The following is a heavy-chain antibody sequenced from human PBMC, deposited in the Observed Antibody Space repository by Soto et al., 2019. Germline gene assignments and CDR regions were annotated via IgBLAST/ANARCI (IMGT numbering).Heavy chain of an antibody. Sequence: QVQLVQSGAEVKKPGASVKVSCKASGYTFTSYGISWVRQAPGQGLEWMGWISAYNGNTNSAQKLQGTVTMTTDTSTSTAGMELRCLRSDDTAVYYWARDRFVVVVAATSDAFDIWGKGTMVTVAS. CDR3: ARDRFVVVVAATSDAFDI. J-gene: IGHJ3*02. CDR2: ISAYNGNT. CDR1: GYTFTSYG. V-gene: IGHV1-18*01. D-gene: IGHD2-15*01.